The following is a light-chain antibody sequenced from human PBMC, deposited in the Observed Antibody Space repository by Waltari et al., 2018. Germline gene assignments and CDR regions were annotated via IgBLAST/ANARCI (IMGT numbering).Light chain of an antibody. CDR2: TAS. V-gene: IGKV1-39*01. CDR1: QSITSH. Sequence: DIQMTQAPSSLSASVGDRVTMTCRASQSITSHLNWFQQQPGKAPKLLIHTASSLQSGVPSRFSGSGSGTHFTLTITSLQPEDFATYVCQQSYITPYTFGQGTKLEIK. J-gene: IGKJ2*01. CDR3: QQSYITPYT.